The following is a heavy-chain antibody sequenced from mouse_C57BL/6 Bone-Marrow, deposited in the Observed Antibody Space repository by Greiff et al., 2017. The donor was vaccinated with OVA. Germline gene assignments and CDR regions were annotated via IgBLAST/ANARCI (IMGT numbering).Heavy chain of an antibody. D-gene: IGHD2-3*01. J-gene: IGHJ4*01. CDR1: GYSITSDY. CDR3: ARAWLLRPYAMDY. CDR2: ISYSGST. V-gene: IGHV3-8*01. Sequence: EVHLVESGPGLAKPSQTLSLTCSVTGYSITSDYWNWIRKFPGNKLEYMGYISYSGSTYYNPSLKSRISITRDTSKNQYYLQLNSVTTEDTATYYCARAWLLRPYAMDYWGQGTSVTVSS.